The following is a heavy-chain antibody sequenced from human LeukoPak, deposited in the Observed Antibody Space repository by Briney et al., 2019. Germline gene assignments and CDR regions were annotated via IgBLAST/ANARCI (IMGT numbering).Heavy chain of an antibody. V-gene: IGHV3-73*01. CDR2: IRSKANNDAT. Sequence: GGSLRLSCAASGFTFSGSAMHWVRQASGKGLEWVGRIRSKANNDATAYAASVKGRFTISRDDSKNTAYLQMNSLKTEDTAVYYCTRPDDYGDYWGQGTLVTVSS. CDR1: GFTFSGSA. J-gene: IGHJ4*02. CDR3: TRPDDYGDY.